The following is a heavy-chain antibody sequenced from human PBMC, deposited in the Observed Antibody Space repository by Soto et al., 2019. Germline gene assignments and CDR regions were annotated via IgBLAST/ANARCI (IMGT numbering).Heavy chain of an antibody. V-gene: IGHV3-30*18. CDR2: ISYDGSNK. Sequence: QVQLVESGGGVVQPGRSLRLSCAASGFTFSSYGMHWVRQAPGKGLEWVAVISYDGSNKYYADSVKGRFTISRDNSMNTLYLQMNSLRAEDTAVYYCAKDVVTTVVTQTGRDLWGRGTLVTVSS. CDR1: GFTFSSYG. CDR3: AKDVVTTVVTQTGRDL. J-gene: IGHJ2*01. D-gene: IGHD4-17*01.